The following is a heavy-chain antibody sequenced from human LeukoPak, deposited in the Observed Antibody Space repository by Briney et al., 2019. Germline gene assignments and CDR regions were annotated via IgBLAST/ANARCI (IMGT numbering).Heavy chain of an antibody. J-gene: IGHJ6*03. CDR3: AKGPYTSDRSGFYYYYMDV. CDR2: IVPMLETA. V-gene: IGHV1-69*06. Sequence: SVKVSCKTSADTFSRYALNWVRQAPGQELEWMGRIVPMLETAHYAPRFQGRVTITADRSTTTGYMELRHLTSDDAAVYFCAKGPYTSDRSGFYYYYMDVWGKGTTVTVSS. CDR1: ADTFSRYA. D-gene: IGHD1-14*01.